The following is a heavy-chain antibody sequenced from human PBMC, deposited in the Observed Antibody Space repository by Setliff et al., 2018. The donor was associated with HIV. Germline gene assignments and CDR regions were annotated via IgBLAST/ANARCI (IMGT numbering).Heavy chain of an antibody. CDR1: GFNFKTYG. D-gene: IGHD3-10*01. V-gene: IGHV3-48*04. J-gene: IGHJ4*01. CDR2: IGSSNHGI. Sequence: GGSLRLSCAASGFNFKTYGMTWVRQAPGKGLDWVAHIGSSNHGIHYTASVQGRFTVSRDNANNLLFLEMDNLRVEDTAVYYCASFFGDYGYWGHGTQVTVSS. CDR3: ASFFGDYGY.